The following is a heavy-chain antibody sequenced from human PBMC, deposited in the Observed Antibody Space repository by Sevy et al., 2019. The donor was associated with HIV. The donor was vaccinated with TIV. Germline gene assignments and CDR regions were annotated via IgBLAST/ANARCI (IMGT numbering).Heavy chain of an antibody. CDR2: INQDGGQK. CDR3: ARDDGNYYFHY. J-gene: IGHJ4*02. Sequence: GGSLRLSCAVSGFTFSNYWMSWVRQAPGKGLECVANINQDGGQKYYVNSVKGRFTITRDNAKNSLYLQMNSLRAEDTAVYFCARDDGNYYFHYWGQGTLVTVSS. D-gene: IGHD1-7*01. V-gene: IGHV3-7*01. CDR1: GFTFSNYW.